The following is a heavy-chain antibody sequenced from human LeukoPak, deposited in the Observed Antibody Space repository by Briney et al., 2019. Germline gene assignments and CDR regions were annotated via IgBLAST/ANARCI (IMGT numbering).Heavy chain of an antibody. CDR2: IRYDGSNK. J-gene: IGHJ3*02. D-gene: IGHD3-10*01. CDR1: GFTFSSYG. CDR3: AKDRGKYYYGSGSYYDAFDI. V-gene: IGHV3-30*02. Sequence: PGGSLRLSCAASGFTFSSYGMHWVRQAPGKGLEWVAFIRYDGSNKYYADSVKGRFTISRDNSKNTLYLQMNSLRAEDTAVYYCAKDRGKYYYGSGSYYDAFDIWGQGTMVTVSS.